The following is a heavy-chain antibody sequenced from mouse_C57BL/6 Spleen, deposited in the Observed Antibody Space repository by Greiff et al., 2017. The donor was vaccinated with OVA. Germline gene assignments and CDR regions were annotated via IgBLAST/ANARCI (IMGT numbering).Heavy chain of an antibody. J-gene: IGHJ1*03. CDR2: IWRGGST. D-gene: IGHD1-1*01. CDR1: GFSLTSYG. CDR3: AKSRGGSSPYWYFDV. V-gene: IGHV2-5*01. Sequence: QVQLQQSGPGLVQPSQSLSITCTVSGFSLTSYGVHWVRQSPGKGLEWLGVIWRGGSTDYNAAFMSRLSITKDNSKSQVFLKMNSLQADDTAIYYCAKSRGGSSPYWYFDVWGTGTTVTVSS.